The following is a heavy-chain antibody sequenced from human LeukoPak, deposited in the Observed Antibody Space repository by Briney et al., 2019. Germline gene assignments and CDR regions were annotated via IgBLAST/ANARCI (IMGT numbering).Heavy chain of an antibody. V-gene: IGHV4-34*01. Sequence: SDTLSLTCAVYGGSFSGYYWSWIRQPPGKGLEWIGEINHSGSTKYNPSLKSRVTISVDTSKNQFSLKLSSVTAADTAVYYCARDSSGWYHRGFDYWGQRTLVTVPS. CDR2: INHSGST. CDR3: ARDSSGWYHRGFDY. J-gene: IGHJ4*02. CDR1: GGSFSGYY. D-gene: IGHD6-19*01.